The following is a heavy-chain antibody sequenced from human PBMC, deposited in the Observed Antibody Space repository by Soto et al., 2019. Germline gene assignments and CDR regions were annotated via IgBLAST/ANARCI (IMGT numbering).Heavy chain of an antibody. V-gene: IGHV3-23*01. J-gene: IGHJ4*02. D-gene: IGHD3-16*01. CDR3: ARRSLMGRADY. Sequence: QTWGSLRLSCAASGFPFSSYAMSWVRQAPGKGLEWVTGIGGSRGDKFYSDSVKGRFTVSRDNAENTLSLELNSLRVEDTAIYYCARRSLMGRADYWDQGILVTVSS. CDR2: IGGSRGDK. CDR1: GFPFSSYA.